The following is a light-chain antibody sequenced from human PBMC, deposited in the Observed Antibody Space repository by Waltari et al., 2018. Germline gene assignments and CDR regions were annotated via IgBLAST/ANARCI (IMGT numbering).Light chain of an antibody. CDR2: AGS. V-gene: IGKV1-39*01. Sequence: DIRLTQSPSHLSASVGDRVTITCRASQDVQKYLNWYQQKPGKAPKLLIYAGSSLQSGVPSRFSGSGFGTEFTLTITSLQPEDFGSYYCQQSYSPPPITFGQGTRLEIK. CDR3: QQSYSPPPIT. J-gene: IGKJ5*01. CDR1: QDVQKY.